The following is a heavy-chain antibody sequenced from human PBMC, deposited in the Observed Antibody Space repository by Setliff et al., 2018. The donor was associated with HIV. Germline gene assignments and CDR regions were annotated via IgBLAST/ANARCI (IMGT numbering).Heavy chain of an antibody. CDR1: GGSISSSIYY. CDR3: ARHDTEYSSYPIDY. V-gene: IGHV4-39*01. J-gene: IGHJ4*02. Sequence: SETLSLTCTVSGGSISSSIYYWGWIRQPPGKGLEWIGFIYYSGSTYYYGGSTYYNPSLMCRVTISVDTSKNQFSLKLSSVTAADTAVYYCARHDTEYSSYPIDYWGQGNLVTVSS. CDR2: IYYSGSTYYYGGST. D-gene: IGHD6-6*01.